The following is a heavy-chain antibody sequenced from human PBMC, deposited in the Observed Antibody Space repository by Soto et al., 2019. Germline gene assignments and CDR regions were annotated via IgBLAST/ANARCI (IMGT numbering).Heavy chain of an antibody. CDR1: GGSFSGYY. J-gene: IGHJ4*02. D-gene: IGHD6-13*01. CDR2: INHSGST. CDR3: ARAQRPGIAAAGTGGYFDY. V-gene: IGHV4-34*01. Sequence: QVQLQQWGAGLLKPSETVSVTCAVYGGSFSGYYWSWIRQPRGNGLEWIGEINHSGSTNYNPSLKSRVTISVDTSKNQFSLKLSSVTAADTAVYYCARAQRPGIAAAGTGGYFDYWGQGTLVTVSS.